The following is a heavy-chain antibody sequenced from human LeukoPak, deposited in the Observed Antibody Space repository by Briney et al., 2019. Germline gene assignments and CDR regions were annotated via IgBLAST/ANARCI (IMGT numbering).Heavy chain of an antibody. CDR2: ISGSGGST. CDR3: AKLGRQIVGAKAGFDY. CDR1: AGSISSSNYY. V-gene: IGHV3-23*01. Sequence: PSETLSLTCTVSAGSISSSNYYWGWVRQAPGKGLEWVSAISGSGGSTYYADSVKGRFTISRDNSKNTLYLQMNSLRAEDTAVHYCAKLGRQIVGAKAGFDYWGQGTLVTVSS. J-gene: IGHJ4*02. D-gene: IGHD1-26*01.